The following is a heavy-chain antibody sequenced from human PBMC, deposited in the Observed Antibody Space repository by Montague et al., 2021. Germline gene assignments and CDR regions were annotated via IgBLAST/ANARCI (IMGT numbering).Heavy chain of an antibody. CDR3: ARNLASAVPGAFDI. Sequence: SLRLSCPASGFSFSSYWMHWVRQAPGKGLLWVSRITLDGSSTTFADSVKGRFTTSRDNAKATLYLQMNSLRVEDTAVYYCARNLASAVPGAFDIWGQGTMVTVSS. D-gene: IGHD6-13*01. V-gene: IGHV3-74*01. CDR1: GFSFSSYW. CDR2: ITLDGSST. J-gene: IGHJ3*02.